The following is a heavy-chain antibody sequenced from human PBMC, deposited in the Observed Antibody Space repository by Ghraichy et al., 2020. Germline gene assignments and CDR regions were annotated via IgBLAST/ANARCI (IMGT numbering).Heavy chain of an antibody. CDR1: GDSISSHY. Sequence: SETLSLTCTVSGDSISSHYWSWIRQPPGKGLEWIGHVYYSGSTSYNPSLKSRVTISIDTSKKQFSRKLSSVTAADTALYYCARADLVVVPAGDPADGNYYYYYMDVWGKGTTVTVSS. D-gene: IGHD2-15*01. CDR2: VYYSGST. V-gene: IGHV4-59*11. J-gene: IGHJ6*03. CDR3: ARADLVVVPAGDPADGNYYYYYMDV.